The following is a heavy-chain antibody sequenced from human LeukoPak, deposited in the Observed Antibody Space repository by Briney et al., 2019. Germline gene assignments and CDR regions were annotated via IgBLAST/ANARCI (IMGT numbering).Heavy chain of an antibody. D-gene: IGHD3-10*01. J-gene: IGHJ5*02. V-gene: IGHV3-30*02. CDR3: AKDLMRDRWFGES. Sequence: GGSLRLSCAASGFTFSYYGFHWVRQAPGKGLEWVSFIRFDGHDKFYAETVKGRFTISKDTSRNTLYLQMNSLRPEDTAVYYCAKDLMRDRWFGESWGQGTLVTVSS. CDR1: GFTFSYYG. CDR2: IRFDGHDK.